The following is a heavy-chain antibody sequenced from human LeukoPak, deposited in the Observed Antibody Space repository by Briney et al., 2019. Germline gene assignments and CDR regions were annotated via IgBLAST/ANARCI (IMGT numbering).Heavy chain of an antibody. V-gene: IGHV4-59*01. Sequence: SETLSLTCTVSGDSISSYYWSWIRQPPGKGLEWIGYIYYSGSTNYNPSLKSRVTISVDTSKNQFSLKLSSVTAADTAVYYCARDLGHSGYDSGFDYWGQGTLVTVSS. CDR3: ARDLGHSGYDSGFDY. CDR1: GDSISSYY. D-gene: IGHD5-12*01. CDR2: IYYSGST. J-gene: IGHJ4*02.